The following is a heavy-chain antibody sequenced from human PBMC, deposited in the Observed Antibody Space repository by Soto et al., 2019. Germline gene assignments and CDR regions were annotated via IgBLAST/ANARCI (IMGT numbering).Heavy chain of an antibody. Sequence: SETLSLTCTVSGGSISSSSYYWGWIRQPPGKGLEWIGSIYYSGSTYYNPSLKSRVTISVDTSKNQFSLKLSSVTAADTAVYYCARHDYGAPDGWFNPNDDTQYWYFDLWGRGTLVTVSS. CDR2: IYYSGST. CDR1: GGSISSSSYY. J-gene: IGHJ2*01. V-gene: IGHV4-39*01. CDR3: ARHDYGAPDGWFNPNDDTQYWYFDL. D-gene: IGHD4-17*01.